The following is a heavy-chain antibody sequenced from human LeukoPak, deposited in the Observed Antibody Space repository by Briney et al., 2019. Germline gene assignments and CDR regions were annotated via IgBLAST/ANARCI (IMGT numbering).Heavy chain of an antibody. J-gene: IGHJ4*02. V-gene: IGHV4-59*01. Sequence: SETLSLTCTVSGGSISGYYWTWIRQPPGKGLEWIGYIYYSGSTDYNPSLKSRVTISVDTSKNQFSLKLSSVTAADTAVYYCAREYCSSISCYFDYWGQGTLVNVSS. CDR1: GGSISGYY. CDR3: AREYCSSISCYFDY. CDR2: IYYSGST. D-gene: IGHD2-2*01.